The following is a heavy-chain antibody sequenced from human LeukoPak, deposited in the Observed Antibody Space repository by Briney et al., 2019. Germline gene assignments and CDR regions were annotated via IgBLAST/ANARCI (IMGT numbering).Heavy chain of an antibody. CDR2: ISDSGSNT. D-gene: IGHD3-22*01. CDR1: GFTFSNYG. CDR3: AKRSLVPRVILVGYHKEAYCFDS. Sequence: GGSLRLSCAASGFTFSNYGMNWVRQAPGKGLEWVAGISDSGSNTYYADSVKGRFTISRDNPKNTLYLQMNSLRAEDTAVYFCAKRSLVPRVILVGYHKEAYCFDSWGQGALVTVSS. V-gene: IGHV3-23*01. J-gene: IGHJ4*02.